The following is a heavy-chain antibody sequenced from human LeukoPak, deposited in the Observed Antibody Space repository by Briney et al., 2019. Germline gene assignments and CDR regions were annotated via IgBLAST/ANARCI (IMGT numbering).Heavy chain of an antibody. Sequence: GGSLRLSCAASGFTFSSYWMSWVRQAPGKGLEWVANIKQDGSEKYYVDSVKGRFTISRDNAKNSLHLQMNSLRAEDTAVYYCARGYYDFWSGYYSGDPFDYWGQGTLVTVSS. CDR1: GFTFSSYW. CDR3: ARGYYDFWSGYYSGDPFDY. V-gene: IGHV3-7*04. D-gene: IGHD3-3*01. CDR2: IKQDGSEK. J-gene: IGHJ4*02.